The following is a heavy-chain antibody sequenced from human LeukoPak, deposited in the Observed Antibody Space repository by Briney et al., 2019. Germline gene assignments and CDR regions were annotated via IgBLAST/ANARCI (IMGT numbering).Heavy chain of an antibody. D-gene: IGHD6-13*01. J-gene: IGHJ4*02. CDR1: GYIFTTYP. CDR2: MNADNGGT. Sequence: ASVKVSCKASGYIFTTYPIHWVRQAPGQRLEWMGWMNADNGGTIYSQKFQGGVTITRDTSASTAYVELSSLTSEDTAVYYCAREHKYSSSWYPAYWGQGTLVTVSS. CDR3: AREHKYSSSWYPAY. V-gene: IGHV1-3*01.